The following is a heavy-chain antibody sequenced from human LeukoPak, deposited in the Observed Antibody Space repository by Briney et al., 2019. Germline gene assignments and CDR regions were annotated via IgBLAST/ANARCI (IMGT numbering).Heavy chain of an antibody. CDR3: TRGDY. Sequence: ASVNVSCKASGYTFTNFDINWVRQASGQGLEWVGWMTPNNGNAGFAQKLQGRVTLTRDTSISTAFMELSSLKSEDTAIYYCTRGDYWGQGTPVTVSS. V-gene: IGHV1-8*01. CDR2: MTPNNGNA. CDR1: GYTFTNFD. J-gene: IGHJ4*02.